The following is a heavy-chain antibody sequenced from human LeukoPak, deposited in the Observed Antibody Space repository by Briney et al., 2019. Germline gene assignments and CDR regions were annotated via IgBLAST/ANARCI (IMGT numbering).Heavy chain of an antibody. CDR3: ARRDLFYWHFDL. CDR1: GGSISSYY. V-gene: IGHV4-59*08. CDR2: IYYSGST. J-gene: IGHJ2*01. D-gene: IGHD2-21*01. Sequence: SEALSLTCTVSGGSISSYYWSWIRQPPGKGLEWIGYIYYSGSTNYNPSLKSRVTISVDTSKNQFSLKLSSVTAADTALYYCARRDLFYWHFDLWGRGTLVTVSS.